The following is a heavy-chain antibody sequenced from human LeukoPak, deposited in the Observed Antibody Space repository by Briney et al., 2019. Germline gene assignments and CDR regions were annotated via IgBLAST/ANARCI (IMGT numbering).Heavy chain of an antibody. CDR2: ISWNSGSI. D-gene: IGHD3-22*01. J-gene: IGHJ4*02. CDR1: GFTFDDYA. CDR3: AKDVRGSGYYPFFGY. Sequence: GGSLRLSCAASGFTFDDYAMHWVRQAPGKGLEWVSGISWNSGSIGYADSVKGRFTISRDNAKNSLYLQMNSLRAEDTALYYCAKDVRGSGYYPFFGYWGQGTLVTVSS. V-gene: IGHV3-9*01.